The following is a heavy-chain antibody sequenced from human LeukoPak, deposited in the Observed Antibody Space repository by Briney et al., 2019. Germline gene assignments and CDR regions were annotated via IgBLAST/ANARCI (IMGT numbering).Heavy chain of an antibody. CDR3: ASPRGYRYGSLDY. D-gene: IGHD5-18*01. Sequence: GESLKISCKGSGYSFTNYWIGWVRQMPGKGLEWMGIIYPGDSDTRYSPSFQGQVTISADKSISTVYLQWSSLKASDTAMYYCASPRGYRYGSLDYWGQGTLVTVSS. CDR1: GYSFTNYW. CDR2: IYPGDSDT. J-gene: IGHJ4*02. V-gene: IGHV5-51*01.